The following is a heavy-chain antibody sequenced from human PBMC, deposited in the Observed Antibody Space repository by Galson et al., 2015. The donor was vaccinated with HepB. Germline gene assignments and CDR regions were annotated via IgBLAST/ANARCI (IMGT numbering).Heavy chain of an antibody. Sequence: SVKVSCKASGYTFTDYYMNWVRQAPGQGLEWMGWINPNSGGTKSAQKFQGRVTMTRDTSISTAYMELSRLRSDDAAVYYCARLDYGGNAEGNWGQGTLVTVAS. CDR3: ARLDYGGNAEGN. V-gene: IGHV1-2*02. J-gene: IGHJ4*02. D-gene: IGHD4-23*01. CDR2: INPNSGGT. CDR1: GYTFTDYY.